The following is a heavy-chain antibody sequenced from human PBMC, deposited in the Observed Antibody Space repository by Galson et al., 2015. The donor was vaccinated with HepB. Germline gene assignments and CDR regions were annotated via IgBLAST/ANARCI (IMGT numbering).Heavy chain of an antibody. CDR1: GFTFSSYS. J-gene: IGHJ4*02. V-gene: IGHV3-21*01. CDR3: ARDYDFWSGYQTYYFDY. D-gene: IGHD3-3*01. Sequence: SLRLSCAASGFTFSSYSMNWVRQAPGKRLEWVSSISSSSSYIYYADSVKGRFTISRDNAKNSLYLQMNSLRAEDTAVYYCARDYDFWSGYQTYYFDYWGQGTLVTVSS. CDR2: ISSSSSYI.